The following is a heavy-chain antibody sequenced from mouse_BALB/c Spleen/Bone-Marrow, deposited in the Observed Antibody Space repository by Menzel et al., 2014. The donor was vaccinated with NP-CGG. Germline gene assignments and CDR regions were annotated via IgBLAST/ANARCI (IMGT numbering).Heavy chain of an antibody. Sequence: QVQLQQSGAELVRPGASVKLSCRASGYTFTSYWINWVKQRPGQGLEWIGNIYPSDSYINYNQRFKDKATLTVDKSSSTAYMQLSSPTSEDSAVYYCTRYGNSHYYAMDYWGQGTSVTVSS. J-gene: IGHJ4*01. CDR1: GYTFTSYW. V-gene: IGHV1-69*02. CDR3: TRYGNSHYYAMDY. CDR2: IYPSDSYI. D-gene: IGHD1-1*01.